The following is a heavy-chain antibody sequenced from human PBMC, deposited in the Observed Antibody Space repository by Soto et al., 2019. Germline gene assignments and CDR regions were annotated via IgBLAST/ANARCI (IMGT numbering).Heavy chain of an antibody. D-gene: IGHD3-3*01. Sequence: GGSLRLSCEASGFSFGSYALSWVRQAPGKGLEWDSTISGSDGKTFFADSVKGRFSISRDTSQSTLYLQMNSLRAADAAMYYCARWSYLDYWGQGTRGTVSS. CDR2: ISGSDGKT. J-gene: IGHJ4*02. V-gene: IGHV3-23*01. CDR1: GFSFGSYA. CDR3: ARWSYLDY.